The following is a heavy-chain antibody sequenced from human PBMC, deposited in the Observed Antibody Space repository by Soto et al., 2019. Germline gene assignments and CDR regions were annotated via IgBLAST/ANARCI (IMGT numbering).Heavy chain of an antibody. CDR1: GFIFTSYA. CDR2: INVDDNT. J-gene: IGHJ4*02. CDR3: AKNYYFDY. V-gene: IGHV3-23*01. Sequence: EVQLLESGGDLVQPGGSLRLSCAASGFIFTSYAMSWVRQAPGKGLEWVSSINVDDNTYYAESVRGRFTISRDNSKNTLYLQMNSLRAEDTALYYCAKNYYFDYWGRGILVTVSS.